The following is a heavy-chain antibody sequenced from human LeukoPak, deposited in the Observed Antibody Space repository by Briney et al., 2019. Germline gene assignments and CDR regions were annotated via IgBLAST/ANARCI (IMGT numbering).Heavy chain of an antibody. D-gene: IGHD1-26*01. Sequence: SETLSLTCSVSGVSISSYYWSWIRQPPGKGLEWIGHIYYSVSTDYNPSLKSRVTISVDTSKNQFSLKLSSVTAADTAVYYCARGGSYSFFFDYWGQGTLVTVSS. CDR1: GVSISSYY. CDR3: ARGGSYSFFFDY. J-gene: IGHJ4*02. V-gene: IGHV4-59*01. CDR2: IYYSVST.